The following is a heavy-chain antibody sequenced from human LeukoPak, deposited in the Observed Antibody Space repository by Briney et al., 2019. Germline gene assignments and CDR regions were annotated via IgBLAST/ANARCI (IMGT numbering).Heavy chain of an antibody. CDR2: ISYDGSNK. CDR1: GFTVSSNY. CDR3: ARERIAVAGWFDP. Sequence: GGSLRLSCAASGFTVSSNYMSWVRQAPGKGLKWVAVISYDGSNKYYADSVKGRFTISRDNSKNTLYLQMNSLRAEDTAVYYCARERIAVAGWFDPWGQGTLVTVSS. J-gene: IGHJ5*02. V-gene: IGHV3-30-3*01. D-gene: IGHD6-19*01.